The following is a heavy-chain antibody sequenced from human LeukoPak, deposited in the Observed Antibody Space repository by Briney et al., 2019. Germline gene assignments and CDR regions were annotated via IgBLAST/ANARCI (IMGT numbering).Heavy chain of an antibody. D-gene: IGHD2-15*01. Sequence: ASVKVSCKASGYTFTSYDINWVRQATGQGLEWMGWMNPNSGNTGYAQKLQGRVTMTRNTSISTAYMELSSLRSEDTAVYYCARARRVSGGSCLGYWGQGTLVTVSP. CDR1: GYTFTSYD. CDR2: MNPNSGNT. J-gene: IGHJ4*02. CDR3: ARARRVSGGSCLGY. V-gene: IGHV1-8*01.